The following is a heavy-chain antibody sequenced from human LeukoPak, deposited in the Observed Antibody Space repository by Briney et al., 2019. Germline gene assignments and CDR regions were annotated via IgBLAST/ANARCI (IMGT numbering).Heavy chain of an antibody. Sequence: GGSLRHSCAPSGFTFSSYAMSWVRQAPGKGLKWVSAIRDSGSNTHYADSVKGRFTTSRDNSKNTLFLQMNSLRAEDTAIYYCAKYGPQDSGSSHFDYWGQGALVTVSS. J-gene: IGHJ4*02. V-gene: IGHV3-23*01. D-gene: IGHD1-26*01. CDR2: IRDSGSNT. CDR1: GFTFSSYA. CDR3: AKYGPQDSGSSHFDY.